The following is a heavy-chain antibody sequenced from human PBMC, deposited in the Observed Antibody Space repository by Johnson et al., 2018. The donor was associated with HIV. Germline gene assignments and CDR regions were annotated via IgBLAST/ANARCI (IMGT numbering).Heavy chain of an antibody. CDR3: AKDAGNDFRGLYAFDI. D-gene: IGHD3-3*01. CDR1: GFTFNIYG. Sequence: QLVESGGGLVKPGGSLRLSCAASGFTFNIYGMHWVRQAPGKGLEWVAVISYDGSNKFYADSVKGRFTISRDNSKNTMHLQMNSLRAEDTAVYYCAKDAGNDFRGLYAFDIWGQGTKVTVYS. CDR2: ISYDGSNK. J-gene: IGHJ3*02. V-gene: IGHV3-30*18.